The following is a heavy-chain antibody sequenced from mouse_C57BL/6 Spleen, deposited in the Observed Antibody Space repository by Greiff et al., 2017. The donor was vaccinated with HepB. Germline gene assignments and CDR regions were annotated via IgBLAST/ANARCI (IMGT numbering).Heavy chain of an antibody. Sequence: VQLQQSGTELVKPGASVKLSCKASGYTFTSYWMHWVKQRPGQGLEWIGNINPSNGGTNYNEKFKSKATLTVDKSSSTAYMQLSSLTSEDSAVYYCARSIYYGPYFDYWGQGTTLTVSS. CDR3: ARSIYYGPYFDY. D-gene: IGHD2-1*01. V-gene: IGHV1-53*01. J-gene: IGHJ2*01. CDR1: GYTFTSYW. CDR2: INPSNGGT.